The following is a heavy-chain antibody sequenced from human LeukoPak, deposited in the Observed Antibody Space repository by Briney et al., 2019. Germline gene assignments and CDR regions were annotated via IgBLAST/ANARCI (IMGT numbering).Heavy chain of an antibody. CDR2: ISSSSSTI. CDR1: GFIFSSYS. Sequence: GGSLRLSCAGSGFIFSSYSMNWVRQAPGKGLEWVSYISSSSSTIYYADSVKGRFTISRDNSKNTLYLQMNSLRAEDTAVYYCAREAFSGSLYYYYYMDVWGKGTTVTVSS. D-gene: IGHD1-26*01. CDR3: AREAFSGSLYYYYYMDV. V-gene: IGHV3-48*01. J-gene: IGHJ6*03.